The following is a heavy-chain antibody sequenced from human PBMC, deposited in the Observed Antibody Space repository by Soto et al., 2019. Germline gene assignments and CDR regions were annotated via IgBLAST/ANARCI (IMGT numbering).Heavy chain of an antibody. Sequence: PSETLSLTCTVSGGSISSGGYYWSWIRQHPGKGLEWIGYIYYSGSTYYNPSLKSRVTISVDTSKNQFSLKLSPVTAADTAVYYCARYTAMAYYFDYWGQGTLVTVSS. CDR2: IYYSGST. J-gene: IGHJ4*02. CDR3: ARYTAMAYYFDY. V-gene: IGHV4-31*03. CDR1: GGSISSGGYY. D-gene: IGHD5-18*01.